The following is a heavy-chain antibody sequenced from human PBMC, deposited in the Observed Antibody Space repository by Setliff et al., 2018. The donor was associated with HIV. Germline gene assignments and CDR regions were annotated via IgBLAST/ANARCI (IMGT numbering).Heavy chain of an antibody. CDR1: GGSFSGYY. Sequence: SETLSLTCAFNGGSFSGYYWMWIRQSPGEGLEWIGEINHSGNTNYNPSLKSRVTMSGDTSKNQFSLNLTSVTAADTAVYYCARREGAGKFDYWGQGTLVTVSS. CDR3: ARREGAGKFDY. CDR2: INHSGNT. J-gene: IGHJ4*02. V-gene: IGHV4-34*01.